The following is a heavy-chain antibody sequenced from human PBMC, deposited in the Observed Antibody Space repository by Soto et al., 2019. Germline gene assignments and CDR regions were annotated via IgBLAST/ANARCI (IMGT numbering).Heavy chain of an antibody. V-gene: IGHV1-46*01. CDR1: GYTFTSYY. CDR3: ARDRNYDFWSGPIDY. J-gene: IGHJ4*02. CDR2: INPGGGST. Sequence: ASVKVSCKASGYTFTSYYIHWVRQAPGQGLEWMGIINPGGGSTSSAQKFQGRVTMTRDTSTSTAYMELRSLRSDDTAVYYCARDRNYDFWSGPIDYWGQGTLVTVSS. D-gene: IGHD3-3*01.